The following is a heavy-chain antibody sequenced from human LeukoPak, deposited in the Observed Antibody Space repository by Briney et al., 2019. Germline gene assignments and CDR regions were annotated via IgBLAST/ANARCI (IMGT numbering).Heavy chain of an antibody. CDR1: GFTFDNYG. Sequence: GVSLRLSCAASGFTFDNYGINWVRHARGKGRECVSRIHWNGDRTGYADSVKGRFTISRDNAKNSLYLQMNRLRVEDTALYYCARDGGWYKRGLDHYYYYMDVWGKGTTVIVSS. D-gene: IGHD6-19*01. J-gene: IGHJ6*03. CDR2: IHWNGDRT. CDR3: ARDGGWYKRGLDHYYYYMDV. V-gene: IGHV3-20*04.